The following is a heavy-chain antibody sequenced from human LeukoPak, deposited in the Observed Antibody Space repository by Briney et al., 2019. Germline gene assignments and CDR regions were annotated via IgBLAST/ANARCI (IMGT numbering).Heavy chain of an antibody. D-gene: IGHD4-23*01. J-gene: IGHJ4*02. CDR3: ARLQTTVVTKGRYYFDY. CDR1: GGSISSSSYS. Sequence: SETLSLTCTVSGGSISSSSYSWGWIRQPPGKGLEWFGSIYYSGSTYYNPSLKSRVTISVDTSKDQFSLKLSSVTAADTAVYYCARLQTTVVTKGRYYFDYWGQGTLVTVSS. CDR2: IYYSGST. V-gene: IGHV4-39*01.